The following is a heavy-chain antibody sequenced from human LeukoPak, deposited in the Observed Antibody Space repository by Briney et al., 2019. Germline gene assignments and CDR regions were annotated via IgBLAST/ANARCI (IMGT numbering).Heavy chain of an antibody. CDR3: ATAGDSSGSYRGRTFF. J-gene: IGHJ4*02. CDR2: IKQDGSDK. Sequence: GGSLRLSCAASGFTFSSYGMHWVRQAPGKGLEWVANIKQDGSDKYYVDSVKGRFTISRDNAKNSLYLQMNSLTVEDTAVYYCATAGDSSGSYRGRTFFGGQGTLVTVSP. V-gene: IGHV3-7*01. CDR1: GFTFSSYG. D-gene: IGHD3-22*01.